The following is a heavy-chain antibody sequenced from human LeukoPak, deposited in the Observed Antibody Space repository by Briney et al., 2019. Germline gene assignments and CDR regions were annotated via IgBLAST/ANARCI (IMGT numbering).Heavy chain of an antibody. J-gene: IGHJ4*02. CDR2: IKQDGSEK. Sequence: GGSLRLSCAASGFTFSSYWMSWVRQAPGKGLEWVANIKQDGSEKYYVDSVKGRFTISRDNAKNSLYLQMNCLRAEDTAVYYCARVLFYCSSTSCYYFDCWGQGTLVTVSS. V-gene: IGHV3-7*01. CDR1: GFTFSSYW. CDR3: ARVLFYCSSTSCYYFDC. D-gene: IGHD2-2*01.